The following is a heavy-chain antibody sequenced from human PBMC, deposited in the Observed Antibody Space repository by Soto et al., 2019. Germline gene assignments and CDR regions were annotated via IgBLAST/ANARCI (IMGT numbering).Heavy chain of an antibody. CDR3: ARSRPYYYYYMDV. CDR1: GGSISSYY. D-gene: IGHD2-2*01. CDR2: IYYSGST. Sequence: SETLSLTCTVSGGSISSYYWSWIRQPPGKGLEWIGYIYYSGSTNYNPSLKSRVTISVDTSKNQFSLKLSSVTAADTAVYYCARSRPYYYYYMDVWGKGTTVTVSS. V-gene: IGHV4-59*08. J-gene: IGHJ6*03.